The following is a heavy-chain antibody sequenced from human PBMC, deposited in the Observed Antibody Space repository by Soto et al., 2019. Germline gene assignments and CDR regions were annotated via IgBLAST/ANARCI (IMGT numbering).Heavy chain of an antibody. V-gene: IGHV4-34*01. J-gene: IGHJ4*02. CDR3: ARGRLGGAAN. Sequence: QVQLQQWGTKLSKPSETLSLTCAVYGGSFSGYYWSWIRQPPGKGLEWIGQIDHSGGTNYNASLKGRVTISADTSNTHFSLKLSSGTAADTALYICARGRLGGAANWGQGTRVTVSS. D-gene: IGHD3-16*01. CDR1: GGSFSGYY. CDR2: IDHSGGT.